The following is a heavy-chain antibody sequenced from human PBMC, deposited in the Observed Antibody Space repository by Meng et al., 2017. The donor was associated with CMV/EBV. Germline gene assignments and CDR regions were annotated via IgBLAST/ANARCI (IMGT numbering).Heavy chain of an antibody. J-gene: IGHJ4*02. V-gene: IGHV3-23*01. CDR3: AKAESRYVDTAMDY. CDR1: GFTFSSYA. CDR2: ISGSGGST. Sequence: GDSLKISCAASGFTFSSYAMSWVRQAPGKGLEWVSAISGSGGSTYYADSVKGRFTISRDNSKNTLYLQMNSLRAEDTAVYYCAKAESRYVDTAMDYWGQGTLVTVSS. D-gene: IGHD5-18*01.